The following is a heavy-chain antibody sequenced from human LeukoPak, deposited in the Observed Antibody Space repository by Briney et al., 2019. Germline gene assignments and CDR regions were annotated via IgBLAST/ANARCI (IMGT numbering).Heavy chain of an antibody. CDR2: MNPNSGNT. D-gene: IGHD3-3*01. CDR3: ARGPPPSPTIPYDFWSGYYPHYYYYYMDV. J-gene: IGHJ6*03. Sequence: GASVKVSCKASGYTFTSYDINWVRQATGQGLEWMGWMNPNSGNTGYAQKFQGRVTMTRNTSISTAYTELSSLRSEDTAVYYCARGPPPSPTIPYDFWSGYYPHYYYYYMDVWGKGTTVTVSS. V-gene: IGHV1-8*01. CDR1: GYTFTSYD.